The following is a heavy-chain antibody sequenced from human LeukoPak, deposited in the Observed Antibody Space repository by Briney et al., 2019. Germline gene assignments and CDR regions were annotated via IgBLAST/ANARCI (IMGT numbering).Heavy chain of an antibody. Sequence: GGSLRLSCAASGFTFSSYAMSWVRQAPGRGLEWVSAICKSGGSTYYADSVRGRFTIFRDNSKNTLYLQMNSLRAEDTAVYYCAKDRGMSESYYDSSGYPPDYWGQGTLVTVSS. J-gene: IGHJ4*02. CDR1: GFTFSSYA. CDR2: ICKSGGST. V-gene: IGHV3-23*01. D-gene: IGHD3-22*01. CDR3: AKDRGMSESYYDSSGYPPDY.